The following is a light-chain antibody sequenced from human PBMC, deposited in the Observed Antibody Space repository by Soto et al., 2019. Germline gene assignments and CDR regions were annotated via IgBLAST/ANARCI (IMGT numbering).Light chain of an antibody. CDR3: QHYNHWLWT. J-gene: IGKJ1*01. CDR2: GAS. Sequence: EVVFTQSPDTLSVSPGERATLSCRASQSVGINLAWYQQKPGQAPRLLIYGASTRDTGIPARFSGTGSGTEFTLTISSLQSEDFEVYYCQHYNHWLWTFGQGTKVDIK. CDR1: QSVGIN. V-gene: IGKV3-15*01.